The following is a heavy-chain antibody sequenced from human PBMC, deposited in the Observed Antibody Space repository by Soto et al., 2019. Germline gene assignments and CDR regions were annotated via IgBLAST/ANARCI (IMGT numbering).Heavy chain of an antibody. CDR2: IIPIFGTA. D-gene: IGHD3-10*01. CDR1: GGTFSSYA. CDR3: AREGGSGSYRGYYFDY. J-gene: IGHJ4*02. Sequence: QVQLVQSGAEVKKPGSSVKVSCKASGGTFSSYAISWVRQAPGQGLEWMGGIIPIFGTANYAQKFQGRVTITADESTSTAYMELSSVRSEDTAVYYCAREGGSGSYRGYYFDYWGQGTLVTVSS. V-gene: IGHV1-69*01.